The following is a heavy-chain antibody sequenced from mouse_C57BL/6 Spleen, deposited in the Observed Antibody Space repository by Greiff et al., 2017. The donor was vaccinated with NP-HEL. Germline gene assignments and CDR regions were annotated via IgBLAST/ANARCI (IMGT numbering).Heavy chain of an antibody. D-gene: IGHD1-1*01. CDR3: ARLYYGSSLYYFDY. V-gene: IGHV5-17*01. CDR1: GFTFSDYG. CDR2: ISSGSSTI. Sequence: EVKLMESGGGLVKPGGSLKLSCAASGFTFSDYGMHWVRQAPEKGLEWVAYISSGSSTIYYADTVKGRFTISRDNAKNTLFLQMTSLRSEDMAMYYCARLYYGSSLYYFDYWGQGTTLTVSS. J-gene: IGHJ2*01.